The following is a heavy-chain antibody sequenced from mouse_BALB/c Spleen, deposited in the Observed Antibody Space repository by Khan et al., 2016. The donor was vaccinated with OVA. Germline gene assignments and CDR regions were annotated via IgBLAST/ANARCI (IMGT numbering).Heavy chain of an antibody. D-gene: IGHD2-1*01. J-gene: IGHJ4*01. CDR3: ARRLYGNSFYYAMDY. V-gene: IGHV5-12*02. CDR2: ISNGGGST. Sequence: EVELVESGGGLVQPGGSLKLSCATSGFTFSDYYMYWVHQTPEKRLEWVAYISNGGGSTYYPDTVKGRFTISRDNAKNTLYLQMSRLKSEDTAMYYCARRLYGNSFYYAMDYWGQGTSVTVSS. CDR1: GFTFSDYY.